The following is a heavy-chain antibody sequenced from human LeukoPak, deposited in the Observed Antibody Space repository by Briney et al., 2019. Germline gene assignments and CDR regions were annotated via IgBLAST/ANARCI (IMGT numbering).Heavy chain of an antibody. CDR1: GGSISSYY. CDR3: ARGYGDYYYYYMDV. Sequence: SETLSLTCTVSGGSISSYYWSWIRQPPGKGREWIGYIYYSGSTNYNPSLKSRVTISVDTSKNQFSLKLSSVTAADTAVYYCARGYGDYYYYYMDVWGKGTTVTVSS. J-gene: IGHJ6*03. V-gene: IGHV4-59*01. D-gene: IGHD4-17*01. CDR2: IYYSGST.